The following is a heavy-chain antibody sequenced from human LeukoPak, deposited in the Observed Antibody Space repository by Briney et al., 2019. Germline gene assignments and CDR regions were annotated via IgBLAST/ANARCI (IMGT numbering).Heavy chain of an antibody. CDR1: GFTFDDYS. D-gene: IGHD1-14*01. CDR2: ISSDGGST. CDR3: ARPLEPAVSDDAFDI. Sequence: GGSLRLSCAAPGFTFDDYSMHWVRQAPGKGLERVSLISSDGGSTYYADSVKGRFTISRDNAKNSLYLQMNSLRAEDTAVYYCARPLEPAVSDDAFDIWGQGTMVTVSS. V-gene: IGHV3-43*01. J-gene: IGHJ3*02.